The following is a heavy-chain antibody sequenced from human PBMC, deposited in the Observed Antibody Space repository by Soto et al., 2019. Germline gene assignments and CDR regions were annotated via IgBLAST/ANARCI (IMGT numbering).Heavy chain of an antibody. V-gene: IGHV4-31*03. CDR3: AREKLGSSVYNWFDP. CDR1: GGSISSGGYY. Sequence: SETLSLTCTVSGGSISSGGYYRSWIRQHPGKGLEWIGYIYYSGSTYYNPSLKSRVTISVDTSKNQFSLKLSSVTAADTAVYYCAREKLGSSVYNWFDPWGQGTLVTVSS. CDR2: IYYSGST. D-gene: IGHD6-13*01. J-gene: IGHJ5*02.